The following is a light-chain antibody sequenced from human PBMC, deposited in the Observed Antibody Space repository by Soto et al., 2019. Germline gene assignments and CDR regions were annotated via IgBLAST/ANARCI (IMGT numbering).Light chain of an antibody. CDR2: LGS. V-gene: IGKV2-28*01. CDR3: MQDLQVPLT. J-gene: IGKJ4*01. CDR1: KSLLQSNGFNY. Sequence: EIVMTHSPLSMPVTLGDQAFTSCRVSKSLLQSNGFNYLAWYLQKPGQSPQLLIYLGSARASGVPDRFSGSGSGTDFTLKISRVEAEDVGVYYCMQDLQVPLTFGGGTKVDIK.